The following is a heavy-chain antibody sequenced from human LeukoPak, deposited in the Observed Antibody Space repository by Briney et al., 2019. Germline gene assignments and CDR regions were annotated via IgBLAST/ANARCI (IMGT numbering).Heavy chain of an antibody. J-gene: IGHJ4*02. V-gene: IGHV3-23*01. CDR1: GFTFSNSD. CDR2: IGGSGSST. CDR3: ARDSGVVY. Sequence: GGSLRLSCAASGFTFSNSDMSWVRQAPGKGLEWVSAIGGSGSSTFYADSVKGRFTVSRDNSKNTLYLQMSSLRAEDTAVYYCARDSGVVYWGQGTLVTVSS.